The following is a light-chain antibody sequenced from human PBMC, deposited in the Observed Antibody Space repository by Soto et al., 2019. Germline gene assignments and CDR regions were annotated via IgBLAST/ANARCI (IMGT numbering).Light chain of an antibody. CDR2: GSS. J-gene: IGKJ3*01. V-gene: IGKV3-20*01. Sequence: EIVLTQSPGTLSLSPGERATLSCRASQSVGSKYLAWYQQKPGQAPRLVILGSSSRATGIPDRFSGSGSGTDFTLTISGLQPEDFATYYCQQSYSSPYTFGPGTKVEIK. CDR1: QSVGSKY. CDR3: QQSYSSPYT.